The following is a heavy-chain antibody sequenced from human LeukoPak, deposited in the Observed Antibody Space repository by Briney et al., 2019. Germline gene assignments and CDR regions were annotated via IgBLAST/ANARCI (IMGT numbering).Heavy chain of an antibody. V-gene: IGHV1-2*02. D-gene: IGHD1-26*01. CDR3: AVTDQVHPSEGGATIFP. CDR1: GYTFTGYY. Sequence: ASVKVSCKASGYTFTGYYMHWVRQAPGQGLGWMGWINPNSGGTNYAQKFQGRVTMTRDTSISTAYMELSRLRSDDTAVYYCAVTDQVHPSEGGATIFPWGQGTLVTVSS. J-gene: IGHJ5*02. CDR2: INPNSGGT.